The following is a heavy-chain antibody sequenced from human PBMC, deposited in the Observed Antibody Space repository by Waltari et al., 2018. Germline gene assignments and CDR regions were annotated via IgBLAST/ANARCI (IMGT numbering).Heavy chain of an antibody. D-gene: IGHD2-15*01. CDR1: GFTFSNFW. Sequence: EVQLVESGGGLIQPGGSLRLSCVAYGFTFSNFWMHWVRQAPGKGRVWVSRIRSDGSGTTYVDSVRGRFTTSRDNTRNTLYLDMNDLRADDTAVYYCANHRPGGLGMGVWGQGTTVTVSS. CDR2: IRSDGSGT. V-gene: IGHV3-74*01. J-gene: IGHJ6*02. CDR3: ANHRPGGLGMGV.